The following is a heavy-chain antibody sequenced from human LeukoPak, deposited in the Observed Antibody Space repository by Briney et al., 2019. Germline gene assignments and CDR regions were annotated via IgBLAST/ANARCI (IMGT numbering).Heavy chain of an antibody. CDR3: ASNLIAAAGTRDY. CDR2: IKQDGSEK. V-gene: IGHV3-7*01. D-gene: IGHD6-13*01. CDR1: GFTFSSYW. Sequence: GGSLRLSCAASGFTFSSYWMSWVRQAPGKGLEWVANIKQDGSEKYYVDSVKGRFTISRDNAKKSLYLQMNSLRAEDTAVYYCASNLIAAAGTRDYWGQGTLVTVSS. J-gene: IGHJ4*02.